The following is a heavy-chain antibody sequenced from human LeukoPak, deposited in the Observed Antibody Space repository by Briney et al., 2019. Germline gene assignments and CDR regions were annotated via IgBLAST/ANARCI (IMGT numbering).Heavy chain of an antibody. CDR2: IYYSGST. D-gene: IGHD2-2*03. CDR1: GGSIIIYY. Sequence: SETLSLTCTVSGGSIIIYYWSWIRQPPGKGLEWIGYIYYSGSTNYNPSLKSRVTISVDTSKNQFSLKLSSVTAADTAVYYCARHGSSHWGQGTLVTVSS. V-gene: IGHV4-59*08. J-gene: IGHJ4*02. CDR3: ARHGSSH.